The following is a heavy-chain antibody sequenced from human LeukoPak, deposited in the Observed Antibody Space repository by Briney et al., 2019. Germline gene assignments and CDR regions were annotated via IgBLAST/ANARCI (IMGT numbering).Heavy chain of an antibody. Sequence: SETLSLTCTVSGYSISSNYYWGWIRQPPGKGLEWIGSIYHSGSTYYNPSLKSRVTISVDTYKNQFSLKLSSVTAADTAVYYCASSLYIVATVFYWGQGTLVTVSS. J-gene: IGHJ4*02. CDR3: ASSLYIVATVFY. V-gene: IGHV4-38-2*02. CDR1: GYSISSNYY. D-gene: IGHD5-12*01. CDR2: IYHSGST.